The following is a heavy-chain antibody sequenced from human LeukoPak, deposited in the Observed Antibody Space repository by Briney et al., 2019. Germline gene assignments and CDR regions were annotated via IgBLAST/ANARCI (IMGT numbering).Heavy chain of an antibody. CDR3: ARDPGYGDYVDLLFDY. CDR2: ISAYNGNT. D-gene: IGHD4-17*01. J-gene: IGHJ4*02. Sequence: ASVKVSCKASGYTFTSYGISWVRQAPGQGLEWMGWISAYNGNTNYAQKLQGRVTMTTDTSTSKAYMELRSLRSDDTAVYYCARDPGYGDYVDLLFDYWGQGTLVTVSS. V-gene: IGHV1-18*01. CDR1: GYTFTSYG.